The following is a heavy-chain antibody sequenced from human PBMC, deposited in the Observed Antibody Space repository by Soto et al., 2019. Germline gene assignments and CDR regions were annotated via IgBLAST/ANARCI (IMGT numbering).Heavy chain of an antibody. Sequence: GGSLRLSCAASGFTFSSYAMHWVRQAPGKGLEWVAVISYDGSNKYYADSVKGRFTISRDNSKNTLYLQMNSLRAEDTAVYYCARDPSLVEMATITGNYWGQGTLVTVSS. V-gene: IGHV3-30-3*01. CDR3: ARDPSLVEMATITGNY. CDR2: ISYDGSNK. CDR1: GFTFSSYA. J-gene: IGHJ4*02. D-gene: IGHD5-12*01.